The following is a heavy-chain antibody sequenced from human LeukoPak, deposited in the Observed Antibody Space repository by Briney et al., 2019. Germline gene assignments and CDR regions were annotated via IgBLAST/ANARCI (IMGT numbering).Heavy chain of an antibody. V-gene: IGHV1-2*02. D-gene: IGHD3-3*01. CDR3: ARDLIKRFLEWIRFDP. J-gene: IGHJ5*02. Sequence: ASVKVSCKASGGTFSSYAISWVRQAPGQGLEWMGWINPNSGGTNYAQKFQGRVTMTRDTSISTAYMELSRLRSDDTAVYYCARDLIKRFLEWIRFDPWGQGTLVTVSS. CDR2: INPNSGGT. CDR1: GGTFSSYA.